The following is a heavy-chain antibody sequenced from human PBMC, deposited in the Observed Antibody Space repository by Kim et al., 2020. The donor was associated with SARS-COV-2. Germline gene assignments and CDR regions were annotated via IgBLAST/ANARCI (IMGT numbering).Heavy chain of an antibody. CDR2: IDPSDSYT. J-gene: IGHJ4*02. V-gene: IGHV5-10-1*01. Sequence: GESLKISCKGSGYSFTSYWISWVRQMPGKGLEWMGRIDPSDSYTNYSPSFQGHVTISADKSISTAYLQWSSLKASDTAMYYCARHTSIEQWLVPEDYWGQGTLVTVSS. CDR1: GYSFTSYW. D-gene: IGHD6-19*01. CDR3: ARHTSIEQWLVPEDY.